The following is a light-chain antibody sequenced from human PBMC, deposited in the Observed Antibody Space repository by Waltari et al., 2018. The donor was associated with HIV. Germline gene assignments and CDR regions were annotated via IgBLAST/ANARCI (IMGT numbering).Light chain of an antibody. Sequence: QLVLTQSPSASASLGASVKLTCTLSSGHSSYAIAWHQQQPEKGPRYLMKLNSDGRHSKGDGIPGRFSGSSSGAARYLTISSLQSEDEADYYCQTWGTGILVFGGGTNLTVL. V-gene: IGLV4-69*01. CDR1: SGHSSYA. CDR2: LNSDGRH. CDR3: QTWGTGILV. J-gene: IGLJ3*02.